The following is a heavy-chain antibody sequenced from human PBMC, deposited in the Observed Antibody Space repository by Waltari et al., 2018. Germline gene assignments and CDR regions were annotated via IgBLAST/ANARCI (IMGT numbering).Heavy chain of an antibody. V-gene: IGHV1-69*05. CDR2: IIPIFGTA. Sequence: QVQLVQSGAEVKKPGSSVKVSCKASGGTFSSYAISWVRQAAGQGLEWMGGIIPIFGTANYAQKFQGRVTITTDESTSTAYMELSSLRSEDTAVYYCARDQIVGATDYYYYYMDVWGKGTTVTVSS. CDR3: ARDQIVGATDYYYYYMDV. D-gene: IGHD1-26*01. CDR1: GGTFSSYA. J-gene: IGHJ6*03.